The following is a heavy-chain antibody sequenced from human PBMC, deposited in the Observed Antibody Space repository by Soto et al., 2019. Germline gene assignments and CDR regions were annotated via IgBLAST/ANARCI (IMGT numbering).Heavy chain of an antibody. CDR1: GFTFSSYG. CDR3: ARVVFSGSYSYYYGMDV. Sequence: GGSLRLSCAASGFTFSSYGMNWVRQAPGKGLEWVSSISSSSSYIYYADSVKGRFTISRDNAKNSLYLQMNSLRAEDTAVYYCARVVFSGSYSYYYGMDVWGQGTTVTVSS. D-gene: IGHD1-26*01. J-gene: IGHJ6*02. V-gene: IGHV3-21*01. CDR2: ISSSSSYI.